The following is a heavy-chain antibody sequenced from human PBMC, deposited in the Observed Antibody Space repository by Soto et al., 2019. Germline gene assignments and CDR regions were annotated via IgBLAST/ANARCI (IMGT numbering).Heavy chain of an antibody. V-gene: IGHV4-59*01. CDR1: GDSISTYY. CDR3: ARAMGYYASGSYFDP. Sequence: PSETLSLTCSVSGDSISTYYWSWIRQPPWKGLEWIGYIYYSGSTNYNPSLKSRVIISVDTSKNQFSLKLTSVTAADTAVYYCARAMGYYASGSYFDPWGQGILVTVSS. D-gene: IGHD3-10*01. CDR2: IYYSGST. J-gene: IGHJ5*02.